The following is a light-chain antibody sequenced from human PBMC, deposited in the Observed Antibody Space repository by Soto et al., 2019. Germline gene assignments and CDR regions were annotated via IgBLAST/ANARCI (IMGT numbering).Light chain of an antibody. CDR3: QRYGSSPLIT. Sequence: EIVMTPSPATLSVSPGERATLSCRASQSVSSNLAWYQQTPGQAPRLLIYGASTRATGIPARFSGSGSGTDFTLTISRLEPEDFAVYFCQRYGSSPLITFGQGTRLEIK. V-gene: IGKV3-15*01. CDR2: GAS. CDR1: QSVSSN. J-gene: IGKJ5*01.